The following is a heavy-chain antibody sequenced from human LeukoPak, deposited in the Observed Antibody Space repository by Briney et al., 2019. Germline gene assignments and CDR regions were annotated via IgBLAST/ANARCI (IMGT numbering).Heavy chain of an antibody. V-gene: IGHV1-2*02. D-gene: IGHD3-22*01. CDR3: ARGTYYDSSAYSGVRLFDY. CDR1: GYTFSDYY. J-gene: IGHJ4*02. Sequence: ASVKVSCKASGYTFSDYYIHWVRQAPGQGLEWMGWINPNSGGTNSAQKFQGRVTMTRDTSISTAYMELSRLTSDDTAVYYCARGTYYDSSAYSGVRLFDYWGQGTLVTVSS. CDR2: INPNSGGT.